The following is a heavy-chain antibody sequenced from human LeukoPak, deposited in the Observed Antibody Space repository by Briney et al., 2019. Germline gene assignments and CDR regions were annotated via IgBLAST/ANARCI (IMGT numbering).Heavy chain of an antibody. Sequence: ASVKVSCKASGYTFTGYYIHWVRQAPGQGLEWMGWINPNSGGTNYVLKFQGRVTMTRDTSISTAYMELSRLRSDDTAVYYCARKGYYYGPGDNYYGMDVWGQGTTVTVSS. CDR2: INPNSGGT. CDR3: ARKGYYYGPGDNYYGMDV. D-gene: IGHD3-10*01. J-gene: IGHJ6*02. CDR1: GYTFTGYY. V-gene: IGHV1-2*02.